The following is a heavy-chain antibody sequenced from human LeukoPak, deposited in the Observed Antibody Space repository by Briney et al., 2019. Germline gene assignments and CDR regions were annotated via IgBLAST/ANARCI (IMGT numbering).Heavy chain of an antibody. CDR3: AKDDSLIVVTGTTNDY. V-gene: IGHV3-23*01. D-gene: IGHD3-22*01. Sequence: GGSLRLSCAASGFKFSRYAMSWVRQAPGKGLEWVSSISGSGGTTYYPDSVRGRFTISRDNSKNTLYLQVNSLRADDTARYYCAKDDSLIVVTGTTNDYWGQGTLVTVSS. CDR2: ISGSGGTT. CDR1: GFKFSRYA. J-gene: IGHJ4*02.